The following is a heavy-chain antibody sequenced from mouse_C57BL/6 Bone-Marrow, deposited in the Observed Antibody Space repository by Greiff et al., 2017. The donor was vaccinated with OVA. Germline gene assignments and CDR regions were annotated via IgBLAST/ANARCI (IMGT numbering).Heavy chain of an antibody. CDR3: ARGLLRPLCYYAMDY. Sequence: QVQLQQPGAELVKPGASVKLSCKASGYTFTSYWMHWVKQRPGQGLEWIGMIHPNSGSTNYNEKFKSKATLTVDKSSSAAYMQLSSLTSEDSAVYYCARGLLRPLCYYAMDYWGQGTSVTVSS. CDR2: IHPNSGST. D-gene: IGHD1-2*01. J-gene: IGHJ4*01. V-gene: IGHV1-64*01. CDR1: GYTFTSYW.